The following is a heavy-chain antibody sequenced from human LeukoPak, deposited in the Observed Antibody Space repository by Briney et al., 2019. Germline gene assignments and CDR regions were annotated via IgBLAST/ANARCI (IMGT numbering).Heavy chain of an antibody. D-gene: IGHD3-22*01. CDR1: GASISSSNW. V-gene: IGHV4-4*02. Sequence: SETLSLTCAVSGASISSSNWWSWVRQPPGKGLEWIGEINHSGSTNYNPSLKSRVTISVDTSKNQFSLKLSSVTAADTAVYYCARRNYYDSSGRYYMDVWGKGTTVTISS. CDR3: ARRNYYDSSGRYYMDV. CDR2: INHSGST. J-gene: IGHJ6*03.